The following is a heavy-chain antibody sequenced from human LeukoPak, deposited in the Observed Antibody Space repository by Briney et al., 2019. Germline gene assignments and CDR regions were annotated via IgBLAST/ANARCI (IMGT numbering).Heavy chain of an antibody. D-gene: IGHD3-10*01. J-gene: IGHJ4*02. V-gene: IGHV3-11*01. CDR2: ISAGGTT. CDR1: GFTFSDYY. CDR3: ARAAFGEWLLDY. Sequence: GGSLRLSCAASGFTFSDYYMTWIRQSPAKGLEWVSYISAGGTTYYVDSVKGRFYISRDNANNSVYLQMNSLRGDDTAVYYCARAAFGEWLLDYWGQGTLVTVSS.